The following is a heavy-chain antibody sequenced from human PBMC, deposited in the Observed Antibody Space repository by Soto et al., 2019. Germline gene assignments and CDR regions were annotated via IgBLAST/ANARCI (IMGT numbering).Heavy chain of an antibody. D-gene: IGHD6-19*01. Sequence: QVQLVQSGTEVKKPGSSVKVSCKASGGTFSRYAINWVRQAPGQGLEWMGGITPIFGTPNYAQKFQGRVTRTADGSKKTAYMEMRRLRSEDTAVYYCAQTLGLAVSGPGRFDLWGRGTLVTVTS. J-gene: IGHJ2*01. CDR3: AQTLGLAVSGPGRFDL. CDR2: ITPIFGTP. V-gene: IGHV1-69*12. CDR1: GGTFSRYA.